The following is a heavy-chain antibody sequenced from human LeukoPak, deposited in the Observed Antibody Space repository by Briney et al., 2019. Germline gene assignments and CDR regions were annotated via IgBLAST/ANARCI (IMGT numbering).Heavy chain of an antibody. J-gene: IGHJ4*02. CDR2: INHSGST. Sequence: PSETLSLTCAVYGGSFSGYYWSWIRQPPGKGLEWIGEINHSGSTSYNPSLKSRVTISVDTSKNQFSLKLSSVTAADTAVYYCARDLVPYYDFWSGPTLGYFDYWGQGTLVTVSS. D-gene: IGHD3-3*01. V-gene: IGHV4-34*01. CDR1: GGSFSGYY. CDR3: ARDLVPYYDFWSGPTLGYFDY.